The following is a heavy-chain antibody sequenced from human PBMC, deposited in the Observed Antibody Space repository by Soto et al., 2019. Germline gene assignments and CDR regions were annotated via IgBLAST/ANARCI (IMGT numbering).Heavy chain of an antibody. CDR2: IYNSGTT. CDR3: ARGRLGFGVVISLWYFDL. Sequence: SETLSLTCTVTGGTISGYYWSWIRQAPGKGLEWIAYIYNSGTTNYNPSLKSRVTISVDTSKNQFSLKLSSVTAADTAVYCCARGRLGFGVVISLWYFDLWGRGTLVTVSS. J-gene: IGHJ2*01. V-gene: IGHV4-59*12. CDR1: GGTISGYY. D-gene: IGHD3-3*01.